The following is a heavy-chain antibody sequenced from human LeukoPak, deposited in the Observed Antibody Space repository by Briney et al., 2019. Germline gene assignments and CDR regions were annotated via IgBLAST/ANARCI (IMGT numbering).Heavy chain of an antibody. V-gene: IGHV3-43*01. CDR3: ARAVGIAAAGDY. D-gene: IGHD6-13*01. CDR1: GFTFDDYT. J-gene: IGHJ4*02. CDR2: ISWDGDST. Sequence: PGGSLRLSCAASGFTFDDYTMHWVRQAPGKGLEWVSLISWDGDSTYYADSVKGRFTISRDNAKNSLYLQMNSLRAEDTAVYYCARAVGIAAAGDYWGQGTLVTVSS.